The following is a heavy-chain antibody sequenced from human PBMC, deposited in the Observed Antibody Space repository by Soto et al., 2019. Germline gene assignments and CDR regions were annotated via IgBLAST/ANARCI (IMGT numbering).Heavy chain of an antibody. CDR3: AKDGGGYSYGNPSYYFDY. CDR1: GFTFSSYA. J-gene: IGHJ4*02. D-gene: IGHD5-18*01. Sequence: PGGSLRLSCAASGFTFSSYAMSWVRQAPGKGLEWVSAISGSGGSTYYADSVKGRFTISRDNSKNTLYLQMNSLRAEDTAVYYCAKDGGGYSYGNPSYYFDYWGQGTLVTVSS. V-gene: IGHV3-23*01. CDR2: ISGSGGST.